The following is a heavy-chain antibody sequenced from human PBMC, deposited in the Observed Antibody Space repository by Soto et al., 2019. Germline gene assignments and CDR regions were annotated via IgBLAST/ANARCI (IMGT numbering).Heavy chain of an antibody. CDR2: IFPGDSDT. D-gene: IGHD3-16*01. CDR1: GYTFTNYC. V-gene: IGHV5-51*01. J-gene: IGHJ4*02. CDR3: VRPNFGALTHFDF. Sequence: GESLKISCKALGYTFTNYCIGWVRQTPGKGLEWMGIIFPGDSDTRYNPSFEGQVAVSADESISTAYLQWNTLKASDTAMYYCVRPNFGALTHFDFWGQGTLVTVSS.